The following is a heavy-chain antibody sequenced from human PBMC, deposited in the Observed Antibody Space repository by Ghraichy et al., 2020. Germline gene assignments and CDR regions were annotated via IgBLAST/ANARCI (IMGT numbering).Heavy chain of an antibody. V-gene: IGHV3-64*02. CDR3: TRVTSGYDF. CDR2: ISYNGGDT. J-gene: IGHJ6*02. D-gene: IGHD5-12*01. CDR1: GFTLSDFS. Sequence: LSLTCAASGFTLSDFSMHWVRQAPGKGLEYVSAISYNGGDTHYADSVKGRFTISRDNSKNTLYLQMGSLRPEDMAVYYCTRVTSGYDFWGQGTTVTVSS.